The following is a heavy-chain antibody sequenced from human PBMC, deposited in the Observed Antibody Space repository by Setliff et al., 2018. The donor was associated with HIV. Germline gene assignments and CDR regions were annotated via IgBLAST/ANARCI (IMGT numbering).Heavy chain of an antibody. Sequence: GGSLRLSCAASGFTFSSYGMHWVRQAPGKGLEWVAIIWYDGDTEYYADSVKGRFTISRDNSKNTLYLQMNSLRAEDTAVYYCAKDPRAAVATICDYWGQGTLVTVSS. D-gene: IGHD5-12*01. J-gene: IGHJ4*02. CDR3: AKDPRAAVATICDY. CDR2: IWYDGDTE. V-gene: IGHV3-33*06. CDR1: GFTFSSYG.